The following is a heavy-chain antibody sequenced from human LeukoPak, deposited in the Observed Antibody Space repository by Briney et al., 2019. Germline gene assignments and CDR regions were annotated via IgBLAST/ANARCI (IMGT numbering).Heavy chain of an antibody. CDR2: MYLSGTT. CDR1: GDSINSLDL. V-gene: IGHV4-4*02. D-gene: IGHD1-26*01. J-gene: IGHJ4*02. CDR3: AGLVGRYSSSLYYYYFDY. Sequence: KPSGTLSLTCTVSGDSINSLDLWSWVRQPPGKGLEWIGEMYLSGTTHSNPSVKSRVTISIDKSKNQFFLNLSSVTAADTAVYYCAGLVGRYSSSLYYYYFDYWGQGTLVTVSS.